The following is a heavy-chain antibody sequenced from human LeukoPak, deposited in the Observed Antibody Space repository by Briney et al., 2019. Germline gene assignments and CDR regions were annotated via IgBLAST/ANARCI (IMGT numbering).Heavy chain of an antibody. CDR1: GYTFTSYG. J-gene: IGHJ3*02. CDR2: ISAYNGNT. CDR3: ARVYYDSSGPGEGAFDI. Sequence: ASVKVSCKASGYTFTSYGISWVRQAPGQGLEWMGWISAYNGNTNYAQKLQGRVTMTTDTSTSTAYMELRSLRSDDTAVYYCARVYYDSSGPGEGAFDIWGQGTMVTVSS. D-gene: IGHD3-22*01. V-gene: IGHV1-18*01.